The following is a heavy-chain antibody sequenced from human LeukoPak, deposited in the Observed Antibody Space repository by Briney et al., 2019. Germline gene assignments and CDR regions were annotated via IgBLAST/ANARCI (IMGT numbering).Heavy chain of an antibody. CDR3: ARVPGSGSWFDP. CDR1: GGSISSYY. J-gene: IGHJ5*02. Sequence: SETLSLTCTVSGGSISSYYWSWIRQPPGKGLEWIGYIYYSGSTNYNPSLKSRVTISVDTSKNQFSLKLSSVTAADTAVYYCARVPGSGSWFDPWGQETLVTVSS. D-gene: IGHD2-15*01. CDR2: IYYSGST. V-gene: IGHV4-59*01.